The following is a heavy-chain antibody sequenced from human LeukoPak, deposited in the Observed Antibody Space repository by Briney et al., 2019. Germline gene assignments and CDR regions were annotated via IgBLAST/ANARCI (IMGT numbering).Heavy chain of an antibody. CDR1: AFTFRSYA. CDR3: AKGAASRGYTYVAN. V-gene: IGHV3-23*01. Sequence: GGSLRLSCAASAFTFRSYAMIWVRQAPGKGLEWVSGISGSGGSTYYSDSAKGRFTISRDNSNNTLYLQMDSLRAEDTAVYYCAKGAASRGYTYVANWGQGTLVTVSS. J-gene: IGHJ4*02. CDR2: ISGSGGST. D-gene: IGHD5-18*01.